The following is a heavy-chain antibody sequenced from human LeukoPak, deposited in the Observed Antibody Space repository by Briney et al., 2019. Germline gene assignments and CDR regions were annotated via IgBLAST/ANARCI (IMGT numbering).Heavy chain of an antibody. Sequence: GTSLRLSCTASGFTFNYFVMHWVRQAPGKGLEWVAFVSSAANNKYYADSVEGRFTISRDNSKNTLYLQMNSLRTEDTAAYYCARSPMVQGIIGGDRFDYWGQGTLVTVSS. J-gene: IGHJ4*02. V-gene: IGHV3-30-3*01. D-gene: IGHD3-10*01. CDR1: GFTFNYFV. CDR3: ARSPMVQGIIGGDRFDY. CDR2: VSSAANNK.